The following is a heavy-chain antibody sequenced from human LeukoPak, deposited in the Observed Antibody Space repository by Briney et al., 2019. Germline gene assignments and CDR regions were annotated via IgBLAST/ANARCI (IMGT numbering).Heavy chain of an antibody. CDR3: AKDTKSGYSYGDLDY. J-gene: IGHJ4*02. CDR2: IKSDGSWT. CDR1: GFTFSRYW. V-gene: IGHV3-74*01. Sequence: GGSLRLSCAASGFTFSRYWMHWVRQAPGKGLEWVSRIKSDGSWTNYADSVKGRFTISRDNAKNTLYLQMNSLRAEDTAVYYCAKDTKSGYSYGDLDYWDQGTLVTVSS. D-gene: IGHD5-18*01.